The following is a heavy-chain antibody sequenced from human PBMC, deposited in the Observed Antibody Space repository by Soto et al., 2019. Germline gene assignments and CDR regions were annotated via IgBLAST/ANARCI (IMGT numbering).Heavy chain of an antibody. CDR1: GDSFSSHY. J-gene: IGHJ4*02. Sequence: QVPLQESGPGLVKPSETLSLTCFVSGDSFSSHYWSWIRQPPGKGLEWIGHINYSGPTDFNPSLKRRVTLSITSKSQLSLNLSSVTAADTAVYFCARSLFDGGGPNVDWGQGTLVTVSS. CDR3: ARSLFDGGGPNVD. V-gene: IGHV4-59*11. CDR2: INYSGPT. D-gene: IGHD2-15*01.